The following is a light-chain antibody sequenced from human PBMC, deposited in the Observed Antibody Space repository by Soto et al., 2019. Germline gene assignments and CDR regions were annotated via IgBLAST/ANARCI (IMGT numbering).Light chain of an antibody. J-gene: IGLJ1*01. CDR2: DVT. V-gene: IGLV2-11*01. CDR3: CSSAGSYTYV. Sequence: QSALTQPRSVSGSPGQSVTISCTGTNSDVGTFYFVSWYQQYPDKGPKLIIYDVTERPSGVPDRFSGSKSGNTASLTISGLQAEDEADYYCCSSAGSYTYVFGRGTKVTVL. CDR1: NSDVGTFYF.